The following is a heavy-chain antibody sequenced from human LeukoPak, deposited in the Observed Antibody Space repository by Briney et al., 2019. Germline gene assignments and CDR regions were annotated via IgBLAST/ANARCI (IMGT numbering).Heavy chain of an antibody. D-gene: IGHD2-8*01. CDR3: ARDVVLMSMDV. CDR1: GLTFSSYS. CDR2: ISSSSTYI. Sequence: GGSLRLSCAASGLTFSSYSMNWVRQAPGKGLEWVSSISSSSTYIHYADSVKGRFTISRDNAKNSLYLQMNSLRAEDTAVYYCARDVVLMSMDVWGQGTTVTVSS. J-gene: IGHJ6*02. V-gene: IGHV3-21*01.